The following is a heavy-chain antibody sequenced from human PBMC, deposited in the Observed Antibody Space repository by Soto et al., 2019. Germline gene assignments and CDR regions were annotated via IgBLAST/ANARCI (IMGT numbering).Heavy chain of an antibody. CDR1: GGSISSGGYS. V-gene: IGHV4-30-2*01. J-gene: IGHJ4*02. CDR3: ARVDIVATTFDY. CDR2: IYHSGST. D-gene: IGHD5-12*01. Sequence: SETLSLTCAVSGGSISSGGYSWSWIRQPPGKGLEWIGYIYHSGSTYYNPSLKSRVTISVDRSKNQFSLKLSSVTAADTAVYYCARVDIVATTFDYWGQGTLVTVSS.